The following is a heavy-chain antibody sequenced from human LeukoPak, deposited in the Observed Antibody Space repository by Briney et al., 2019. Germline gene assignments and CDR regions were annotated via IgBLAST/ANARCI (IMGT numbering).Heavy chain of an antibody. D-gene: IGHD3-9*01. CDR2: TYYSSNWYN. CDR3: ARSSRILTGYYRGLTKNLNWFDP. J-gene: IGHJ5*02. V-gene: IGHV6-1*01. Sequence: SQTLSLTCAISGDSVSTNNAGWNWIRQSPSRGLEWLGRTYYSSNWYNDYAVSVKSRITINPDTSKNQFSLKLSSVTAADTAVYYCARSSRILTGYYRGLTKNLNWFDPWGQGTLVTVSS. CDR1: GDSVSTNNAG.